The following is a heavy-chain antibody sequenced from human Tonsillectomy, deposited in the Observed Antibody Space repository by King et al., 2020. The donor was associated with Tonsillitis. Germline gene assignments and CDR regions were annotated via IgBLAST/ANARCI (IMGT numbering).Heavy chain of an antibody. D-gene: IGHD1-26*01. V-gene: IGHV4-59*01. CDR3: ARVIVGATLDYYYGIDV. J-gene: IGHJ6*02. CDR2: IYHSGGT. Sequence: VQLQESGPGLVKPSETLSLTCTVSGGSISSYYWSWIRQPPGKGLEWIGYIYHSGGTNYNPSLKSRVTISVDTSKNHFSLRLSSVIAADTAVYYCARVIVGATLDYYYGIDVWGQDTTLTVSS. CDR1: GGSISSYY.